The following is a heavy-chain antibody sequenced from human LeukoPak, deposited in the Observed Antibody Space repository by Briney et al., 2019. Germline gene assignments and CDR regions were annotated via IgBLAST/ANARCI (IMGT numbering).Heavy chain of an antibody. D-gene: IGHD3-22*01. CDR1: GGTFSSYA. J-gene: IGHJ4*02. CDR2: IIPIFGTA. V-gene: IGHV1-69*13. Sequence: ASVKVSCKASGGTFSSYAISWVRQAPGQGLEWMGGIIPIFGTANYAQKFQGRVTITADESTSTAYMELSSLRSDDTAVYYCARAGGYYDSSGYYYGYWGQGTLVTVSS. CDR3: ARAGGYYDSSGYYYGY.